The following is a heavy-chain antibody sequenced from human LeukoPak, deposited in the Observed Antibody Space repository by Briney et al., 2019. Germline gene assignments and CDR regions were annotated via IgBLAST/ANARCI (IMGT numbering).Heavy chain of an antibody. CDR1: GFTFDQYG. D-gene: IGHD2-8*01. Sequence: GGSLRLSCAASGFTFDQYGIHWVRHAPGKGLEWGSFIRGNGVNREYADAVKGRFTISRDNSKNSLYLQVNSLRTEDTDLYYCAIMVEVYGDDALDIWGQGAMVTVSS. V-gene: IGHV3-43*02. CDR2: IRGNGVNR. J-gene: IGHJ3*02. CDR3: AIMVEVYGDDALDI.